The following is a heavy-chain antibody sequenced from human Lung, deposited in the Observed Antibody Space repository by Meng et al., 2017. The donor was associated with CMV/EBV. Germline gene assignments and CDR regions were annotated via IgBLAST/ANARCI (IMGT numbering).Heavy chain of an antibody. V-gene: IGHV4-59*01. D-gene: IGHD1-7*01. Sequence: SXTLSLTCTVSGGSISSYYWSWIRKPPGKGLEWIGYIYYSGSTNYNPSLKSRVTISVDTSKNQCSLKLSSVTAADAAVYYCARGNWNYDYWGQGTLVTVSS. CDR2: IYYSGST. J-gene: IGHJ4*02. CDR3: ARGNWNYDY. CDR1: GGSISSYY.